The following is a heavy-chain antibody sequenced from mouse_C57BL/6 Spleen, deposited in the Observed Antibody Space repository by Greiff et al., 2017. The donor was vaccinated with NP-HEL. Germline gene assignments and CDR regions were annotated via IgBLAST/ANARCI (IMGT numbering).Heavy chain of an antibody. J-gene: IGHJ4*01. Sequence: QVQLQHSGAELVRPGTSVKVSCKASGYAFTNYLIEWVKQRPGQGLEWIGVINPGSGGTNYNEKFKGKATLTADKSSSTAYMQLSSLTSDDSAVYFCARRQLGRAMDYWGQGTSVTVSS. CDR3: ARRQLGRAMDY. CDR2: INPGSGGT. D-gene: IGHD4-1*02. CDR1: GYAFTNYL. V-gene: IGHV1-54*01.